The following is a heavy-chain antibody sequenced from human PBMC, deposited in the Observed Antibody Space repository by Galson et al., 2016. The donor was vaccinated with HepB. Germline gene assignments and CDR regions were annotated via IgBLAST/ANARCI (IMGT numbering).Heavy chain of an antibody. D-gene: IGHD6-13*01. Sequence: TLSLTCTVSGASIDSGGYTWSWARQPPGKGLEWIGYITQSGTTSYNPSLNSRATISMDTSENQFSLKLTSVTAADAAVYYCARSAAGKDLDVWGPGTLVTVSS. J-gene: IGHJ4*02. V-gene: IGHV4-30-2*01. CDR2: ITQSGTT. CDR3: ARSAAGKDLDV. CDR1: GASIDSGGYT.